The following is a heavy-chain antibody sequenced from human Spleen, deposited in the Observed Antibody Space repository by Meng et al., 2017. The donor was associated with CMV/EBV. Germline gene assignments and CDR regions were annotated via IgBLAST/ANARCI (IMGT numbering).Heavy chain of an antibody. CDR3: ARDKSGYDFWSGAPQDY. CDR1: GYTFTGYY. D-gene: IGHD3-3*01. J-gene: IGHJ4*02. V-gene: IGHV1-2*02. Sequence: ASVKVSCKASGYTFTGYYMHWVRQAPGQGLEWMGWINPNSGTTNYAQKFQGRVTMTRDTSISTAYMELSRLRSDDTAVYYCARDKSGYDFWSGAPQDYWGQGTLVTVSS. CDR2: INPNSGTT.